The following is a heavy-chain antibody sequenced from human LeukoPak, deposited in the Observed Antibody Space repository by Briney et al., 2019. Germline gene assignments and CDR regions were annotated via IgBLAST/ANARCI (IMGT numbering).Heavy chain of an antibody. CDR2: IYPGDSDT. V-gene: IGHV5-51*01. D-gene: IGHD2-15*01. CDR3: ARRLGYCSGGRCYTESGFDY. Sequence: GESLKISCKGSGYTFTSYWIGWVRQMPGKGLEWMGIIYPGDSDTRYSPSFQGQVTISADKSISTAYLQWSSLKASDTAMYYCARRLGYCSGGRCYTESGFDYWGQGTLVTVSS. J-gene: IGHJ4*02. CDR1: GYTFTSYW.